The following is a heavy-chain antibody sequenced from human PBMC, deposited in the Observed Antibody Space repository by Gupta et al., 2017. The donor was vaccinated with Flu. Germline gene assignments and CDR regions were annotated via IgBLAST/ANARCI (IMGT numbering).Heavy chain of an antibody. Sequence: QVQLVESGGGVVQPGRSLRLSCAASVFPFSNYGMHWVRQAPGKGLEWVAVISGNGSEKYYRDSVKGRCTISRDNSKNTLYLQMDSLRPEDTAVYYCAKDFQSILTAGYMSWYFDLWGRGTLVTVSS. CDR3: AKDFQSILTAGYMSWYFDL. CDR2: ISGNGSEK. D-gene: IGHD3-9*01. V-gene: IGHV3-30*18. J-gene: IGHJ2*01. CDR1: VFPFSNYG.